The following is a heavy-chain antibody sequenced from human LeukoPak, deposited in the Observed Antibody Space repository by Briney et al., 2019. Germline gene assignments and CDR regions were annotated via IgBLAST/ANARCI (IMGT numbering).Heavy chain of an antibody. V-gene: IGHV1-3*01. CDR3: ARDSRRIVVVPAAIGRLGY. J-gene: IGHJ4*02. CDR2: INAGNGNA. CDR1: GYTFTSYA. D-gene: IGHD2-2*01. Sequence: ASVKVSCKASGYTFTSYAMHWVRQAPGQRLEWMGWINAGNGNAKYSQKFQGRVTITRDTSASTAYMELSSLRSEDTAVYYCARDSRRIVVVPAAIGRLGYWGQGTLVTVSS.